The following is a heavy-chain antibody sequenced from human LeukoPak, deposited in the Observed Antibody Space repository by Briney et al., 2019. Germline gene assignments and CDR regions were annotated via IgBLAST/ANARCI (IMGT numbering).Heavy chain of an antibody. CDR1: GGSISSGYYY. V-gene: IGHV4-31*03. Sequence: SETLSLTCTVSGGSISSGYYYWSWNRQHPGKGLEWIGYIYYSGSSYYNPSLRSRVSISVDTSKNQFSLKLSSVTAADTAVYYCARDSGYDILDYWGQGTLVTVSS. D-gene: IGHD3-9*01. CDR3: ARDSGYDILDY. J-gene: IGHJ4*02. CDR2: IYYSGSS.